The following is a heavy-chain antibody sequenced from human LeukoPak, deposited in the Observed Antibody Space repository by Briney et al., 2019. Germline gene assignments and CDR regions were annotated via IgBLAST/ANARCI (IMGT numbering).Heavy chain of an antibody. CDR2: ISAYNGNT. J-gene: IGHJ6*02. D-gene: IGHD3-10*01. CDR1: GYTFTSYG. V-gene: IGHV1-18*01. CDR3: ARVSPYPRLYGSGSYRSYYYYGMDV. Sequence: ASVKVSCKASGYTFTSYGISWVRQAPGQGLEWMGRISAYNGNTNYAQKLQGRVTMTTDTSTSTAYMELRSLRSDDTAVYYCARVSPYPRLYGSGSYRSYYYYGMDVWGQGTTVTVSS.